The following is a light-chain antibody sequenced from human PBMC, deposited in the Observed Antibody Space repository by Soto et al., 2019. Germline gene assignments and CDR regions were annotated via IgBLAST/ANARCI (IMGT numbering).Light chain of an antibody. V-gene: IGKV3-11*01. CDR3: QQRSDWPRIT. J-gene: IGKJ5*01. Sequence: EIVLTQSPATLSLSPGERATLSCRASQSVGRDLAWYQQKSGQTPRLLIYDASNRATGIPARISGSGSGTDFTLTISSLEPEGFAVYYCQQRSDWPRITFGQGTRLEIK. CDR2: DAS. CDR1: QSVGRD.